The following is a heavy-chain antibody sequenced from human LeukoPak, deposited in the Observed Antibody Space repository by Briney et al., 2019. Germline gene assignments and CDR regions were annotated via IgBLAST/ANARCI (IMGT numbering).Heavy chain of an antibody. CDR3: ARNQHWSRDI. CDR1: GFTFTSYS. D-gene: IGHD2-8*02. V-gene: IGHV3-21*01. J-gene: IGHJ4*02. Sequence: KPGGSLRLSCAASGFTFTSYSMNWVRQAPGKGLEWVSSITTTSTYINYPDSVTGRFSISRDNAKNSLSLQMNSLRVDDTAVYYCARNQHWSRDIWGQGILVTVSS. CDR2: ITTTSTYI.